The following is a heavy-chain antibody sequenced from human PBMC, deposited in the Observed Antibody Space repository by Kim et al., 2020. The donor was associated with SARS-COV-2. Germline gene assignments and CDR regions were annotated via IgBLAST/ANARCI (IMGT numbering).Heavy chain of an antibody. CDR1: GGSISSSSYY. CDR3: ARRDDSSGYYLYYFDY. D-gene: IGHD3-22*01. J-gene: IGHJ4*02. V-gene: IGHV4-39*01. Sequence: SETLSLTCTVSGGSISSSSYYWGWIRQPPGKGLEWIGSIYYSGSTYYNPSLKSRVTISVDTSKNQFSLKLSSVTAADTAVYYCARRDDSSGYYLYYFDYWGQGTLVTVSS. CDR2: IYYSGST.